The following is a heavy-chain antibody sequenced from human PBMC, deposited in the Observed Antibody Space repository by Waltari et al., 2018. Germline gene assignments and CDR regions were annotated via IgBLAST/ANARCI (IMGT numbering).Heavy chain of an antibody. CDR3: AKDAWELPEYFQH. CDR2: IRYDGSNK. V-gene: IGHV3-30*02. J-gene: IGHJ1*01. D-gene: IGHD1-26*01. Sequence: QVQLVESGGGVVQPGGSLRLSCAASGFTFSSYGMHWVRQAPGKGLEWVAFIRYDGSNKYYADSVKGRFTISRDNSKNTLYLQMNSLRAEDTAVYYCAKDAWELPEYFQHWGQGTLVTVSS. CDR1: GFTFSSYG.